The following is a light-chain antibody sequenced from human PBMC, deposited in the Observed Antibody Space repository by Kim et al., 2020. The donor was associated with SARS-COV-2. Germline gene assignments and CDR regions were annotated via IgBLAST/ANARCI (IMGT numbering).Light chain of an antibody. J-gene: IGKJ1*01. CDR2: AAS. V-gene: IGKV1-39*01. CDR3: QQSYSTPPWT. CDR1: QSISSY. Sequence: GDRVTITCRASQSISSYLNWYQQKPGKAPKLLIYAASSLQSGVPSRFSGSGSGTDFTLTISSLQPEDFATYYCQQSYSTPPWTFGQGTKVDIK.